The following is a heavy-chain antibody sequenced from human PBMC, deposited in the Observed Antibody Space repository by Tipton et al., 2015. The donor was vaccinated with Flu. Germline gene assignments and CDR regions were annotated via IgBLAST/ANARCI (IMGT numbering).Heavy chain of an antibody. V-gene: IGHV1-18*01. CDR2: ISAYNGNT. D-gene: IGHD2-15*01. CDR3: ARVSCSGGSCYSSAFDI. J-gene: IGHJ3*02. Sequence: QLVQSGAEVKKPGASVKVSCKASGYTFTSYGISWVRQAPGQGLEWMGWISAYNGNTNYAQKLQGRVTMTTDTSTSTAYMELRSLRSDDTAVYYCARVSCSGGSCYSSAFDIWGQGTMVTVSS. CDR1: GYTFTSYG.